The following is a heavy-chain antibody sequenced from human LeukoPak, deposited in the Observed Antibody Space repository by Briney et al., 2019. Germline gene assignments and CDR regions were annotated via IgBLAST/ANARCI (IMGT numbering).Heavy chain of an antibody. Sequence: GGSLRLSCAASGFSFSNSWMSWVRQAPGKGLEWVANIRQDGSLKYYVGSVKGRFTISRDNAKNSLFLQMNSLRAEDTAVYYCASGVLTYYYDSNGFSHFDYWGQGTLVTVSS. CDR2: IRQDGSLK. CDR3: ASGVLTYYYDSNGFSHFDY. D-gene: IGHD3-22*01. J-gene: IGHJ4*02. CDR1: GFSFSNSW. V-gene: IGHV3-7*01.